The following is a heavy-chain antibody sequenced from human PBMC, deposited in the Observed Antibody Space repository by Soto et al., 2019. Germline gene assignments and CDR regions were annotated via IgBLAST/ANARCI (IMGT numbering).Heavy chain of an antibody. CDR3: AGSSSSTLFDY. D-gene: IGHD6-6*01. CDR1: GGSISGYY. J-gene: IGHJ4*02. V-gene: IGHV4-59*01. Sequence: PSETLSLTCTVSGGSISGYYWSWIRQPPGKGLEWIGYIYYSGSTNYNPSLKSRVNISVDTSKNQFSLKLSSVTAADTAVYYCAGSSSSTLFDYWGQGTLVTVSS. CDR2: IYYSGST.